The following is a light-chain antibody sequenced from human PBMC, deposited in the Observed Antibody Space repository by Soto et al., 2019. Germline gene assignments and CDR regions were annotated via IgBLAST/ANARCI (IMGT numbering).Light chain of an antibody. Sequence: QSALTQPPSASGSPGQSVTIPCTGTSSDVGGYNYVSWYQHHPGKAPKLMIYEVNKRPSGVPDRFSGSKSGNTASLTVSGLQAEDEADYYCSSYAGSNNVVFGGGTKLTVL. J-gene: IGLJ3*02. CDR3: SSYAGSNNVV. CDR1: SSDVGGYNY. V-gene: IGLV2-8*01. CDR2: EVN.